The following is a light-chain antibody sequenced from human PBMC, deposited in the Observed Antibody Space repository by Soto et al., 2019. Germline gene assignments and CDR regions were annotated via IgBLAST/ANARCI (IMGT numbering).Light chain of an antibody. Sequence: DIQMTQSPSSLSASVGDRVTITCRASQYISSYLNWYQQKPGKAPKLLIYAASSLQSGVPSRFSGSGSGTEFTLTISSLQPEDFATYSCQQTYSTPLTFGGGTKVEIK. J-gene: IGKJ4*01. CDR1: QYISSY. CDR2: AAS. CDR3: QQTYSTPLT. V-gene: IGKV1-39*01.